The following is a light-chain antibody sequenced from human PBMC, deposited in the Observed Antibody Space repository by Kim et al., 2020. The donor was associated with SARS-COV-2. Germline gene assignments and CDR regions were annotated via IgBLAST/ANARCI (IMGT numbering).Light chain of an antibody. Sequence: SYELTQPPSVSVAPGKTARITCGGNNIGSKSVHWYQQKPGQAPVLVIYYDSDRPSGIPERFSGSNSGNTATLTISRVEAGDEADYYFQVWDSSSDHVLFG. V-gene: IGLV3-21*04. J-gene: IGLJ2*01. CDR1: NIGSKS. CDR2: YDS. CDR3: QVWDSSSDHVL.